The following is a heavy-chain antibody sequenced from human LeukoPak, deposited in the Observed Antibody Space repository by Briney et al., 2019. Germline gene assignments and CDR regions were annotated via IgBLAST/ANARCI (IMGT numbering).Heavy chain of an antibody. J-gene: IGHJ4*02. CDR3: ARSGYSSGKADY. CDR2: ISYDGSNK. V-gene: IGHV3-30-3*01. D-gene: IGHD6-19*01. Sequence: PGGPLRLSCAASGFTFSSYAVHWVRQAPGRGLEWVAVISYDGSNKYYADSVKGRFSISRDNSKNTLYLQMNSLRAEDTAVYYCARSGYSSGKADYWGQGTLVTVSS. CDR1: GFTFSSYA.